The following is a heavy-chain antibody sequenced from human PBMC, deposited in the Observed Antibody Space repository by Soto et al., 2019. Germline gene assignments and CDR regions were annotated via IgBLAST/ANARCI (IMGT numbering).Heavy chain of an antibody. CDR1: GGSISSYY. D-gene: IGHD1-26*01. J-gene: IGHJ5*02. Sequence: SETLSLTCTVSGGSISSYYWSWIRQPAGKGLEWIGRIYTSGSTNYNPSLKSRVTMSVDTSKNQFSLKLSSVTAADTAVYYCARDQTVGATSWFDPWGQGTLVTVSS. CDR3: ARDQTVGATSWFDP. V-gene: IGHV4-4*07. CDR2: IYTSGST.